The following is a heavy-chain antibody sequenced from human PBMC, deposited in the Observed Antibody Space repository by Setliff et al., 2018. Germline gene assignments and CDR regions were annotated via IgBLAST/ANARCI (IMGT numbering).Heavy chain of an antibody. V-gene: IGHV4-31*03. CDR3: ARELGGSNYGFPLGAFDI. J-gene: IGHJ3*02. Sequence: SETLSLTCTVSGGSISSGGYYWSWIRQHPGKGLEWIGYIYYTGSTYYNPSLKSRVTISVDTSKNQFSLKLNSVTAADTAVYYCARELGGSNYGFPLGAFDIWGQGTMVTVSS. CDR2: IYYTGST. CDR1: GGSISSGGYY. D-gene: IGHD5-18*01.